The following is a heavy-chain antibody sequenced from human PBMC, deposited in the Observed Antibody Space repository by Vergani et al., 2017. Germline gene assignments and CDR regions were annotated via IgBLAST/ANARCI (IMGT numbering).Heavy chain of an antibody. J-gene: IGHJ2*01. D-gene: IGHD6-13*01. V-gene: IGHV3-23*04. Sequence: VQLVESGGGLVKPGGSLRLSCAASGFSFPGYAMSWVRQAPGKGLEWVSSVSGSSATPYYADSVKGRFTVSRDNSGNTLFLQISGLTADDAGVYFCAKTEDSTSESWYFDLWGRGSVVFVSS. CDR2: VSGSSATP. CDR1: GFSFPGYA. CDR3: AKTEDSTSESWYFDL.